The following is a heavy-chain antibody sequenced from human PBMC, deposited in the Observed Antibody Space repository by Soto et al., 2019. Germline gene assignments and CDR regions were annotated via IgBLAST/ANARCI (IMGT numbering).Heavy chain of an antibody. V-gene: IGHV4-34*01. Sequence: SETLSLTCAVYGGSFSGYYWSWIRQPPGKGLEWTGEINHSGSTNYNPSLKSRVTISVDTSKNQFSLKLSSVTAADTAVYYCARASGLTNALDYWGQGTLVTVSS. D-gene: IGHD3-10*01. CDR2: INHSGST. CDR3: ARASGLTNALDY. CDR1: GGSFSGYY. J-gene: IGHJ4*02.